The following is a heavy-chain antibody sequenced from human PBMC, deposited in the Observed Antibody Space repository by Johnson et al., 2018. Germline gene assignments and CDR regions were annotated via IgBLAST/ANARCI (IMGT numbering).Heavy chain of an antibody. V-gene: IGHV3-9*01. CDR3: AKGQKVFGVVITYYYYYYYYMDV. CDR1: GFTFDDYA. CDR2: ISWNSGSI. D-gene: IGHD3-3*01. Sequence: VQLVESGGGLVQPGRSLRLSCAASGFTFDDYAMHWVRQAPGKGLEWVSGISWNSGSIGYADSVKGRFTISRDNAKNSLYLQMNSLRAEDTALYYCAKGQKVFGVVITYYYYYYYYMDVWGKGTTVTVSS. J-gene: IGHJ6*03.